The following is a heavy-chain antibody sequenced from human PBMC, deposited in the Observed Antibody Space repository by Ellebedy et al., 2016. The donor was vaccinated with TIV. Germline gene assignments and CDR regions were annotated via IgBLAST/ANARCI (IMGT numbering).Heavy chain of an antibody. CDR1: GFTFSSYW. J-gene: IGHJ3*01. Sequence: GESLKISCAASGFTFSSYWMNWVRQAPGKGLEWVSYISSSSSTIYYADSVKGRFTISRDNSKDTLFLQMNSLRAEDTAIYFFARDPVGVGPAFDVWGQGTMVTVSS. D-gene: IGHD4-23*01. V-gene: IGHV3-48*01. CDR3: ARDPVGVGPAFDV. CDR2: ISSSSSTI.